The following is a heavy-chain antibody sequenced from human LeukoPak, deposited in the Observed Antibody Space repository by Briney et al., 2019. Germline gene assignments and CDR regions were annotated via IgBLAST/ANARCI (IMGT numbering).Heavy chain of an antibody. J-gene: IGHJ3*02. CDR2: IYSGGST. D-gene: IGHD6-13*01. Sequence: GGSLRLSCAASGLTVSGNYMTWVRQAPGKGLEWVSVIYSGGSTYYADSVRGRFTISRDSSKNTLYLQMNSLRPEDTAVYYCARDPYTSSWYWAFDIWGQGTMVAVSS. CDR3: ARDPYTSSWYWAFDI. CDR1: GLTVSGNY. V-gene: IGHV3-66*02.